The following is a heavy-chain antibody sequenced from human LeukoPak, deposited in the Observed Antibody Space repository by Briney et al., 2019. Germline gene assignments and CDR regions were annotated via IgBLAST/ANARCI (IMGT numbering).Heavy chain of an antibody. J-gene: IGHJ4*02. CDR3: ARGNYYVSSGYVDY. Sequence: GGSLRLSSAASVFTFSRYEMNWVCEALGKGLGRFSFISSIGCTIYYADSVKGRFTISRDNANNLLYLQMMSLRAEVGAAYYCARGNYYVSSGYVDYWGQGTLVTVSS. V-gene: IGHV3-48*03. CDR2: ISSIGCTI. D-gene: IGHD3-22*01. CDR1: VFTFSRYE.